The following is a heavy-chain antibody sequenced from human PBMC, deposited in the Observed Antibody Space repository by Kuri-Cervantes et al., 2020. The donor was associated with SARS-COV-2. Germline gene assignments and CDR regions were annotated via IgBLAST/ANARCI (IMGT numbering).Heavy chain of an antibody. CDR1: GGSISSSSYY. D-gene: IGHD2-21*01. CDR2: IYYSGST. J-gene: IGHJ4*02. V-gene: IGHV4-39*01. Sequence: SETLSPTCTVSGGSISSSSYYWGWIRQPPGKGLEWIGSIYYSGSTYYNPSLKSRVTISVDTSKNQFSLKLSSVTAADTAVYYCAGTSSVVVIATGPYYFDYWGQGTLVTVSS. CDR3: AGTSSVVVIATGPYYFDY.